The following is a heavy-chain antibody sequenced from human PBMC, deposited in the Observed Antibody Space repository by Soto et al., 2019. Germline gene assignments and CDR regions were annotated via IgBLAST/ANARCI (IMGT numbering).Heavy chain of an antibody. CDR1: GFSFSDYF. CDR2: INPSGDSR. V-gene: IGHV1-46*01. J-gene: IGHJ2*01. CDR3: ASTKYDSSAYYYWYLGL. Sequence: ASVKVSCKASGFSFSDYFMHWVRQAPGQGLEWMGIINPSGDSRNYAQKFQGRVTITRDTSTSTVYMDLSSLRYEDTAVYYCASTKYDSSAYYYWYLGLWGRGTLVTVSS. D-gene: IGHD3-22*01.